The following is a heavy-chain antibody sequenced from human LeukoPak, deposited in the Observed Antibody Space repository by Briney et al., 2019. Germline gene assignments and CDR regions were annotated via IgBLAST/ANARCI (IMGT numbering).Heavy chain of an antibody. D-gene: IGHD5-18*01. CDR3: ATQYSYGSSPFDY. J-gene: IGHJ4*02. CDR2: IYYSGST. CDR1: GGSISSYY. V-gene: IGHV4-59*01. Sequence: PSETLSLTCTVSGGSISSYYWSWIQQPPGKGLEWIGYIYYSGSTNYNPSLKSRVTISVDTSKNQFSLKLSSVTAADTAVYYCATQYSYGSSPFDYWGQGTLVTVSS.